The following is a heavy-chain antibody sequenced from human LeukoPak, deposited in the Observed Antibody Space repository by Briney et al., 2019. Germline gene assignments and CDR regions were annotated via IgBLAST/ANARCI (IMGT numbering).Heavy chain of an antibody. J-gene: IGHJ4*02. Sequence: SETLSLICAVYGGSFSGYYWSWIRQPPGKGLEWIGEINHSGSTNYNPSLKSRVTISVDTSKNQFSLKLSSVTAADTAVYYCARAPQNIAAAGTGDYWGQGTLVTASS. CDR3: ARAPQNIAAAGTGDY. V-gene: IGHV4-34*01. CDR2: INHSGST. D-gene: IGHD6-13*01. CDR1: GGSFSGYY.